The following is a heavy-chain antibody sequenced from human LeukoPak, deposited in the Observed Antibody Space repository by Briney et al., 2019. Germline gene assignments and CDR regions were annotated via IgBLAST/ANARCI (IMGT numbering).Heavy chain of an antibody. J-gene: IGHJ4*02. CDR1: GYTLTELS. CDR3: ATDRQDCSSTSCLDY. CDR2: FDPEDGET. Sequence: ASVKVSCKVSGYTLTELSMHWVQQAPGEGLEWMGGFDPEDGETIYAQKFQGRVTMTEDTSTDTAYMELSSLRSEDTAVYYCATDRQDCSSTSCLDYWGQGTLVTVSS. D-gene: IGHD2-2*01. V-gene: IGHV1-24*01.